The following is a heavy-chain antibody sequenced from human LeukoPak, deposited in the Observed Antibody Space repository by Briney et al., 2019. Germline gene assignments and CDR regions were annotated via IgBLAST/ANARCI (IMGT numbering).Heavy chain of an antibody. CDR3: ARGPQWLDAFDI. D-gene: IGHD3-22*01. Sequence: SETLSLTCAVYGGSFSGYYWSWIRQPPGKGLEWIGEINHSGSTNYNPSLKSRVTISVDTSKNQLSLKLSSVTAADTAVYYCARGPQWLDAFDIWGQGTMVTVSS. V-gene: IGHV4-34*01. CDR2: INHSGST. J-gene: IGHJ3*02. CDR1: GGSFSGYY.